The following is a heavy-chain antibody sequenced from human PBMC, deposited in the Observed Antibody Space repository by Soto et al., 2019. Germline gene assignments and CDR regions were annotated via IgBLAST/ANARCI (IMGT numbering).Heavy chain of an antibody. D-gene: IGHD2-2*01. CDR2: IKQDGSDK. Sequence: VGSLRLSCAASGFTFSSYWMSWVRQAPGKGLEWVANIKQDGSDKYYVDSVKGRFTISRDNAKNSLYLQMNSLRVEDTAMYYCARVGAPDAKYFDYWGQGTLVTVSS. CDR3: ARVGAPDAKYFDY. CDR1: GFTFSSYW. J-gene: IGHJ4*02. V-gene: IGHV3-7*03.